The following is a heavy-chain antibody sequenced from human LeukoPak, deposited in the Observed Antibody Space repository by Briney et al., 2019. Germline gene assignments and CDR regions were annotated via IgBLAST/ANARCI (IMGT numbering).Heavy chain of an antibody. D-gene: IGHD3-10*01. CDR3: ARDYGSGSYYDYMDV. CDR2: IYTSGST. V-gene: IGHV4-61*02. Sequence: SETLSLTCTVSGGSISSGSYYWSWIRQPAGKGLEWIGRIYTSGSTNYNPSLKSRVTISVDTSKNQFSLKLSSVTAADTAVYYCARDYGSGSYYDYMDVWGKGTTVTISS. CDR1: GGSISSGSYY. J-gene: IGHJ6*03.